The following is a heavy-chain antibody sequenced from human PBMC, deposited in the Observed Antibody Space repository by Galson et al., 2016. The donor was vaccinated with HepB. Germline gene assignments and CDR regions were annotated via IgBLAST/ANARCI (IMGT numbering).Heavy chain of an antibody. CDR1: GFTVSSNY. CDR3: ARARTPRRMSLFGAIFWYFDL. V-gene: IGHV3-53*01. J-gene: IGHJ2*01. CDR2: IYSGGST. D-gene: IGHD3-3*01. Sequence: SLRLSCAASGFTVSSNYMSWVRQAPGKGLEWVSVIYSGGSTYYADSVKGRFTISRDNSKNTLYLQMNSLRAEDTAVYYCARARTPRRMSLFGAIFWYFDLWGRGTLVTVSS.